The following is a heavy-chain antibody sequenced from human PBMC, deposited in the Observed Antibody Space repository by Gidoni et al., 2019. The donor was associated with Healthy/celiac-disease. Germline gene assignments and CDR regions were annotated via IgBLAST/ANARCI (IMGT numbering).Heavy chain of an antibody. Sequence: QVQLVQSGAEVKKPGASVKVYCKASGYTFTSYGISWVRQAPGQGLEWMGWISAYNGNTNYAQKLQGRVTMTTDTSTSTAYMELRSLRSDDTAVYYCARVRRGEIQLWLFDYWGQGTLVTVSS. V-gene: IGHV1-18*01. D-gene: IGHD5-18*01. CDR3: ARVRRGEIQLWLFDY. CDR2: ISAYNGNT. J-gene: IGHJ4*02. CDR1: GYTFTSYG.